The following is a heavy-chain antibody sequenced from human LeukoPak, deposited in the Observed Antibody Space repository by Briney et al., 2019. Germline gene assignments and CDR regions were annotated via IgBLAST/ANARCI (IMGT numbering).Heavy chain of an antibody. J-gene: IGHJ6*03. V-gene: IGHV4-34*01. Sequence: SETLSLTCAVYGGYFSGYYWSWIRQPPGKGLEWIGEINHSGSTNYNPSLKSRVTISVDTSKNQFSLKLSSVTAADTAVYYCARGTVFGVVPDYYYYMDVWGKGTTVTVSS. CDR3: ARGTVFGVVPDYYYYMDV. CDR2: INHSGST. D-gene: IGHD3-3*01. CDR1: GGYFSGYY.